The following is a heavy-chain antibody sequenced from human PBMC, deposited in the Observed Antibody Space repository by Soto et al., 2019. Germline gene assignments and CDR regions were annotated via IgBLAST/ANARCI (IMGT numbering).Heavy chain of an antibody. D-gene: IGHD4-17*01. V-gene: IGHV4-59*08. CDR2: IYYSGST. J-gene: IGHJ6*03. Sequence: SETLSLTCTVSGGSISSYYWSWIRQPPGKGLEWIGYIYYSGSTNYNPSLKSRVTISVDTSKNQFSLKLSSVTAADTAVYYCARHAGYGDYYYYMDVWGKGTTVTVSS. CDR3: ARHAGYGDYYYYMDV. CDR1: GGSISSYY.